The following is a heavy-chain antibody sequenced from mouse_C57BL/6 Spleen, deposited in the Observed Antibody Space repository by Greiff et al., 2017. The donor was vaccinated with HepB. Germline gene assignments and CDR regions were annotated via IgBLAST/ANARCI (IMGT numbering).Heavy chain of an antibody. J-gene: IGHJ4*01. CDR3: ARRGDSSGSDYAMGY. CDR1: GYTFTSYG. CDR2: IYPRSGNT. V-gene: IGHV1-81*01. Sequence: QVQLQQSGAELARPGASVKLSCKASGYTFTSYGISWVKQRTGQGLEWIGEIYPRSGNTYYNEKFKGKATLTADKSSSTAYMELRSLTSEDSAVYVCARRGDSSGSDYAMGYWGQGTSVTVSS. D-gene: IGHD3-2*02.